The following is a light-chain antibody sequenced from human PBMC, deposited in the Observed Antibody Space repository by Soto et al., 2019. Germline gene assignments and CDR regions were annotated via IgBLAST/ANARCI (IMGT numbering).Light chain of an antibody. CDR3: TSYTSSSTHYV. CDR1: SSDVGDYNS. CDR2: EVS. V-gene: IGLV2-14*01. J-gene: IGLJ1*01. Sequence: QSVLTRPASVSGSPGQSITISCTGTSSDVGDYNSVSWYQQHPGKAPKVMIYEVSNRPSGVSNRFSGSKSGNTASLTISGLQAEDEADYYCTSYTSSSTHYVFGTGTKVTVL.